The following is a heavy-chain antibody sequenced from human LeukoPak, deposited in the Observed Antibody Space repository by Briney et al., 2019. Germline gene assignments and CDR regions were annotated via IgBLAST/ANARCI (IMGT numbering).Heavy chain of an antibody. CDR2: ISGSGGST. Sequence: PGGSLRLSCAASGFTFSSYAMSWVRQAPGKGLEWVSVISGSGGSTYDADSVKGRFTISRDNSKNTLYLHMNSLRAEDTAVYYCARDVYRDFWSGYCFDYWGQGTLVTVSS. CDR1: GFTFSSYA. CDR3: ARDVYRDFWSGYCFDY. V-gene: IGHV3-23*01. D-gene: IGHD3-3*01. J-gene: IGHJ4*02.